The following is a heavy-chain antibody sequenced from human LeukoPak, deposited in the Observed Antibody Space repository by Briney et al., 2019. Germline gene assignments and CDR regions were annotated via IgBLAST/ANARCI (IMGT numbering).Heavy chain of an antibody. V-gene: IGHV3-23*01. Sequence: GGSLRLSCVASGFTFSSYGMHWVRQAPGKGLEWVSATSGNGGSTYYADSVKGRFTISRDNSKNTLYLQMNSLRAEDTAVYYCAKRTLDYWGQGTLVTVSS. CDR2: TSGNGGST. CDR3: AKRTLDY. J-gene: IGHJ4*02. CDR1: GFTFSSYG.